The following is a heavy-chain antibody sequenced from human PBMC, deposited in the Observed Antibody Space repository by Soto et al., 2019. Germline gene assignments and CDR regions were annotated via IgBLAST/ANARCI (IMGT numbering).Heavy chain of an antibody. D-gene: IGHD3-3*01. Sequence: ASVKVSCKASGYTFTGYYMHWVRQAPGQGLEWMGWINPNSGGTNYAQKFQGWVTMTRDTSISTAYMELSRLRSDDTAVYYCARDSPTDFWSGYYAFDIWGQWTMVTVSS. CDR2: INPNSGGT. CDR1: GYTFTGYY. CDR3: ARDSPTDFWSGYYAFDI. J-gene: IGHJ3*02. V-gene: IGHV1-2*04.